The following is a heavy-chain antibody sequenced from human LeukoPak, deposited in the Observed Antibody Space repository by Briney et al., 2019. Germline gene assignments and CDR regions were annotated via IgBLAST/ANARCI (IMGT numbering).Heavy chain of an antibody. Sequence: GGSLRLSCAASGFTFSSYAMSWVRQAPGKGLEWVSAISGSGGSTYHADSVKGRFTISRDNSKNTLYLQMNSLRAEDTAVYYCANMFNTVTTSSNYWGQGTLVTVSS. J-gene: IGHJ4*02. D-gene: IGHD4-17*01. V-gene: IGHV3-23*01. CDR2: ISGSGGST. CDR3: ANMFNTVTTSSNY. CDR1: GFTFSSYA.